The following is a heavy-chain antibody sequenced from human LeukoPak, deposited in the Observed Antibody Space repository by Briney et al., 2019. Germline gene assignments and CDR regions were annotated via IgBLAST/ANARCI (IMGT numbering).Heavy chain of an antibody. Sequence: GGSLRLSCAASGFTFSSNGMHWFRQAPGEGLEWVAFIRSDGSVKYYADSVKGRFTISRDNSKNTLYLQMNSLRAEDTAVYYCAKDLYDILTGYPDYWGQGTLVTVSS. D-gene: IGHD3-9*01. CDR1: GFTFSSNG. CDR3: AKDLYDILTGYPDY. V-gene: IGHV3-30*02. J-gene: IGHJ4*02. CDR2: IRSDGSVK.